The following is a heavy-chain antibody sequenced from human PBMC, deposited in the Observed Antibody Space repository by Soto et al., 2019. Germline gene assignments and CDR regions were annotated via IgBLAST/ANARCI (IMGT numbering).Heavy chain of an antibody. Sequence: SETLSLTCAVSGGSISSSNWWSWVRQPPGKGLEWIGEIYHSGSTNYNPSFKSRVTISVDKSKNQFSLKLSSVTAADTAVYYCASVPATSDFDYRGQRTLVTVSS. D-gene: IGHD2-2*01. V-gene: IGHV4-4*02. J-gene: IGHJ4*01. CDR1: GGSISSSNW. CDR3: ASVPATSDFDY. CDR2: IYHSGST.